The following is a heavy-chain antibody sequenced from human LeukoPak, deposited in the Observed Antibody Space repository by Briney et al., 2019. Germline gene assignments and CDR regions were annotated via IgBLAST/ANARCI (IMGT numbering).Heavy chain of an antibody. CDR3: ARDIVVADATPGFYYYGMDV. Sequence: GGPLRLSCAPSGFSFSSYAMHWVRQAPGKGLEWVAVISYDGNNKYYADSVKGRFTISRDNSKSTLFLQMNSLRAEDTAVYYCARDIVVADATPGFYYYGMDVWGQGTTVTVSS. CDR1: GFSFSSYA. V-gene: IGHV3-30-3*01. CDR2: ISYDGNNK. J-gene: IGHJ6*02. D-gene: IGHD2-15*01.